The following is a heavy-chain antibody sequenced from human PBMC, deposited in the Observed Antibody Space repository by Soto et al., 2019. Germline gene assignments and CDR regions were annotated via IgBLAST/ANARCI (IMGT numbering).Heavy chain of an antibody. CDR1: GGSVSTYQ. D-gene: IGHD1-1*01. CDR3: ARDGMGPFHY. Sequence: QVQLQESGPGLLKPSETLSLTCTISGGSVSTYQWNWIRQPPGKELEWIGLTSYSGNTNYNPSLKRRVAMAVDTSKNQFSLTLSSVTAADTAVYYCARDGMGPFHYWGQGTLVTVSS. CDR2: TSYSGNT. J-gene: IGHJ4*02. V-gene: IGHV4-59*02.